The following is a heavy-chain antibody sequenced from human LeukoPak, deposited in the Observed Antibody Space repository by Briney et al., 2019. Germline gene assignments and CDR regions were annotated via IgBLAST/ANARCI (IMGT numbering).Heavy chain of an antibody. Sequence: SETLSLTCTVSGGPLRNFFWTWLRQPAGKGLEWIGRIYTNGNTNYNASLKSRVAMSVDTSKNQFFLNLTSVTAVDTAVYYCASGSHFWSAWGQGTLVIVSS. CDR2: IYTNGNT. J-gene: IGHJ5*02. V-gene: IGHV4-4*07. CDR3: ASGSHFWSA. CDR1: GGPLRNFF. D-gene: IGHD2-8*02.